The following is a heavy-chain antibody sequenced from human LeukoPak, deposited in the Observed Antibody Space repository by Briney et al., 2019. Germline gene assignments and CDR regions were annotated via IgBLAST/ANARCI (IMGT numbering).Heavy chain of an antibody. Sequence: SVKVSCKASGGTFSSYAISWVRQAPGQGLEWMGRIIPILGIANYAQKFQGRVTITADKSTSTAYMELSSLRSEDTAVYYCAREGGPSMAYFDYWGQGTLVTVSS. J-gene: IGHJ4*02. CDR2: IIPILGIA. V-gene: IGHV1-69*04. CDR3: AREGGPSMAYFDY. CDR1: GGTFSSYA. D-gene: IGHD2/OR15-2a*01.